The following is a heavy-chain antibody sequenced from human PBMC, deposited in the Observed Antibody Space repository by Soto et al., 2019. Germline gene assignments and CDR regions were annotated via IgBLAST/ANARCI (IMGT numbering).Heavy chain of an antibody. D-gene: IGHD6-19*01. J-gene: IGHJ4*02. V-gene: IGHV3-23*01. CDR2: ISGSGGST. Sequence: PGGSLRLSCAASGFTFSSYAMSCVRQAPGKGLEWVSAISGSGGSTYYADSVKGRFTISRDNSKNTLYLQMNSLRAEDTAVYYCAKRDSSCLSNQLPDDYFDYWCQGTLVTGFS. CDR1: GFTFSSYA. CDR3: AKRDSSCLSNQLPDDYFDY.